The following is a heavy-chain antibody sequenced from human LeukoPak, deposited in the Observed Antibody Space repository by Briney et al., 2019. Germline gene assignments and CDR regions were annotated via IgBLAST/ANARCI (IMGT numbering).Heavy chain of an antibody. CDR3: ARRGIVGAPRTGWFDP. J-gene: IGHJ5*02. CDR2: IYYSGST. D-gene: IGHD1-26*01. V-gene: IGHV4-59*08. Sequence: KASETLSLTCTVSGGSISSYYWSWIRQPPGKGLEWIGYIYYSGSTNYNPSLKSRVTISVDTSKNQFSLRLSSVTAADTAVYYCARRGIVGAPRTGWFDPWGQGTLVTVSS. CDR1: GGSISSYY.